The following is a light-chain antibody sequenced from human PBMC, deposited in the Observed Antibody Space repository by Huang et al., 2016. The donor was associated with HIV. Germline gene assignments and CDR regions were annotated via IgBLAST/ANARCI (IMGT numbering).Light chain of an antibody. J-gene: IGKJ2*02. V-gene: IGKV1-33*01. CDR3: QRYDSFPCT. CDR2: DAS. Sequence: DIQMTQSPSSLSASVGARVTITCQASQDITNYLNWYQQKPGKAPKLLVVDASNMERGVASKFSGRSSGTDCTVTISCLQPGGIATYYCQRYDSFPCTFGQGTKLEIK. CDR1: QDITNY.